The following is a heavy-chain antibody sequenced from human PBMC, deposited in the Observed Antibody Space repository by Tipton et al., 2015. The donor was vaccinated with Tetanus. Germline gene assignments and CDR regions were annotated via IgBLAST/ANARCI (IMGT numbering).Heavy chain of an antibody. Sequence: TLSLTCAVSGGAFSGYYWSWIRQSPGEGLEWIGAINHSGGTNYNPSLRSRVTMSIDTSQKQVSLKLSSATAADTAVYYCARPRGYSSGYFYYWGLGTLVTVSS. D-gene: IGHD3-22*01. CDR3: ARPRGYSSGYFYY. CDR2: INHSGGT. V-gene: IGHV4-34*01. CDR1: GGAFSGYY. J-gene: IGHJ4*02.